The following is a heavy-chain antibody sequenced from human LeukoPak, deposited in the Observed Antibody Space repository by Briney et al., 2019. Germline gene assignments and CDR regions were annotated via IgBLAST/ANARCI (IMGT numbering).Heavy chain of an antibody. CDR1: GGSISSYY. CDR2: IYYSGST. Sequence: SETLSLTCTVSGGSISSYYWSWIRQPPGKGLEWIGYIYYSGSTNYNPSLKSRVTISVDTSKNQFSLKLSSVTAADTAVYYCAREGRDIVVVPGSMDVWGKGTTVTVSS. V-gene: IGHV4-59*12. J-gene: IGHJ6*03. D-gene: IGHD2-2*01. CDR3: AREGRDIVVVPGSMDV.